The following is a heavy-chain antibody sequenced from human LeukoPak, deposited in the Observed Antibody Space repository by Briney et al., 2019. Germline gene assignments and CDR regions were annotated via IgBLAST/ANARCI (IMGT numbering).Heavy chain of an antibody. Sequence: ASVKDSCKASGYTFTSYDINWVQQATGQGLEWMGWMNPNSGNTGYAQKFQGRVTMTRNTSISTAYMELSSLRSEDTAVYYCARAPHRSGWYGKWFDPWGQGTLVTVSS. V-gene: IGHV1-8*01. CDR2: MNPNSGNT. CDR3: ARAPHRSGWYGKWFDP. CDR1: GYTFTSYD. J-gene: IGHJ5*02. D-gene: IGHD6-13*01.